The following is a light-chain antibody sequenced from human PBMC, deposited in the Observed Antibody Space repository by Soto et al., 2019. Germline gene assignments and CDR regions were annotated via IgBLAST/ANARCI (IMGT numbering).Light chain of an antibody. J-gene: IGLJ3*02. Sequence: QSALTQPHSASGSPGQSVTISCTGTSSDVGGYNYVSWYQQHPGKAPKLMISEVIKRPSGVPDRFSGSKSGNTASLAVSGLQAEDEADYYCSSYAGSNNLVFGGGTKLTVL. CDR1: SSDVGGYNY. CDR3: SSYAGSNNLV. CDR2: EVI. V-gene: IGLV2-8*01.